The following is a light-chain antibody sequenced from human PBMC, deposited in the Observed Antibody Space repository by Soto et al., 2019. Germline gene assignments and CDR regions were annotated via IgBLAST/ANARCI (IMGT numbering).Light chain of an antibody. CDR1: SSNIGAGYD. J-gene: IGLJ1*01. V-gene: IGLV1-40*02. CDR2: GNS. Sequence: QSLVTQPSSVSCAPGPRVTISCTGSSSNIGAGYDVHWYQQLPGTAPKLLIYGNSNRPSGVPDRFSGSKSGTSASLAITGLQAEDEADYYCQSYDSSLSGYVFGTGTKVTVL. CDR3: QSYDSSLSGYV.